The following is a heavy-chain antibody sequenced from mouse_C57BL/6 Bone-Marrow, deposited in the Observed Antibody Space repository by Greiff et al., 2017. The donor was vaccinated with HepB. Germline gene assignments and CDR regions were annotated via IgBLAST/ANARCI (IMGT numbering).Heavy chain of an antibody. Sequence: VQLQESGAELVKPGASVKLSCKASGYTFTSYWMHWVKQRPGRGLEWIGRIDPNSGGTKYNEKFKSKATLTVDKPSSTAYMQLSSLTSEDSAVYYCARSPLLLRVPYFDYWGQGTTLTVSS. J-gene: IGHJ2*01. CDR3: ARSPLLLRVPYFDY. CDR1: GYTFTSYW. V-gene: IGHV1-72*01. CDR2: IDPNSGGT. D-gene: IGHD1-1*01.